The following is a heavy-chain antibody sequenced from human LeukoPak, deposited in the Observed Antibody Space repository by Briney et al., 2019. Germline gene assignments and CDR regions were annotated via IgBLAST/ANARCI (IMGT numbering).Heavy chain of an antibody. CDR1: GFTFSSYA. CDR3: AKDQYDFWSGYFPHYYYMDV. V-gene: IGHV3-23*01. D-gene: IGHD3-3*01. J-gene: IGHJ6*03. CDR2: ISGSGGST. Sequence: GGSLRLSCAAPGFTFSSYAMSWVRQAPGKGLEWVSAISGSGGSTYYADSVKGRFTISRDNSKNTLYLQMNSLRAEDTAVYYCAKDQYDFWSGYFPHYYYMDVWGKGATVTVSS.